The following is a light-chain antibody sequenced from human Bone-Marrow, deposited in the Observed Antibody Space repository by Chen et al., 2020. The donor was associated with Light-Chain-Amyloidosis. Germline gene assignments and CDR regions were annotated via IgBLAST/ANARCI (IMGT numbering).Light chain of an antibody. CDR3: LQDFKYPRT. V-gene: IGKV1-6*01. CDR1: QGIRNK. J-gene: IGKJ1*01. Sequence: AIQMTQSPSSLSASVGDRVTITCRASQGIRNKLGWYPQKPGKAPKLLISSASSLLSGVPSRFGVSGAGTDFTRTSSSLQPEDFATYYCLQDFKYPRTFGQGTKVEIK. CDR2: SAS.